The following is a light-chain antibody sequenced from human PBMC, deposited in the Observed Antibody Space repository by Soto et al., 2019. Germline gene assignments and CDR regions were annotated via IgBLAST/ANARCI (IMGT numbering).Light chain of an antibody. CDR2: DAS. J-gene: IGKJ2*01. Sequence: EIVLTQSPGTLCLSPGQRATLSCRASQTVSRSYLAWYQQTPGQAPRLHIYDASRRATGIPDRFSGSGSGTDFTLTISRLEPEDSGVYYCQQSVESPYTFGPGTKLEI. V-gene: IGKV3-20*01. CDR3: QQSVESPYT. CDR1: QTVSRSY.